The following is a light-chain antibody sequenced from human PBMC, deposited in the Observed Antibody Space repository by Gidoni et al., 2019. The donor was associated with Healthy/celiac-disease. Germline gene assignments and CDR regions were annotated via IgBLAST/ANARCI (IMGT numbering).Light chain of an antibody. CDR1: QTISSY. CDR3: QQCYSAPFT. Sequence: DIQMTQSPSSLSASVGDRVTISCLASQTISSYLNWYQQKPGKAPKLLIYAASSLQSGVPSRFSGSGSGTDFTLTISSLQPEDFATYYCQQCYSAPFTFGPGTKVDIK. CDR2: AAS. J-gene: IGKJ3*01. V-gene: IGKV1-39*01.